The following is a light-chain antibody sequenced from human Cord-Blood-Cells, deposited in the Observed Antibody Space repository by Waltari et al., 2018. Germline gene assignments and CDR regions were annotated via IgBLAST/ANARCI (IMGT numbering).Light chain of an antibody. CDR2: QDS. V-gene: IGLV3-1*01. J-gene: IGLJ3*02. CDR3: QAWDSSNWV. Sequence: SYELIQPPSVSVSPGQTASTTCSGDTLGDKYACWYQQKPGQSPVLVNYQDSKRPSGIPERFSGSNSGNTATLTISGTQAMDEADYCCQAWDSSNWVFGGGTKLTVL. CDR1: TLGDKY.